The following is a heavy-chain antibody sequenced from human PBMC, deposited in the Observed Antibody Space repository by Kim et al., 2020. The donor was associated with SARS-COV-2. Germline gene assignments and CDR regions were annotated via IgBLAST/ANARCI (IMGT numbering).Heavy chain of an antibody. Sequence: SETLSLTCTVSGGSVSSGSYYWSWIRQPPGKGLEWIGYIYYSGSTNYNPSLKSRVTISVDTSKNQFSLKLSSVTAADTAVYYCARGSGSYLPFDPWGQGTLVTVSS. CDR3: ARGSGSYLPFDP. CDR2: IYYSGST. J-gene: IGHJ5*02. D-gene: IGHD1-26*01. V-gene: IGHV4-61*01. CDR1: GGSVSSGSYY.